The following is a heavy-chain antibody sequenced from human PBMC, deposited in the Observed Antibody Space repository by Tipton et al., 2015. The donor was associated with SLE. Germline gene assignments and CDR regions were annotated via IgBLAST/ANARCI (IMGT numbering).Heavy chain of an antibody. J-gene: IGHJ4*02. V-gene: IGHV3-74*01. Sequence: GSLRLSCAASGFTFSSYWMHWVRQAPGKGLEWVSRINTGGSDTTYADSVKGRFTVSRDNSKSTLFLQMSSLRAEDTALYYCARAPGGGATVLSDYWGQGTLVTVSS. CDR2: INTGGSDT. CDR1: GFTFSSYW. CDR3: ARAPGGGATVLSDY. D-gene: IGHD1-26*01.